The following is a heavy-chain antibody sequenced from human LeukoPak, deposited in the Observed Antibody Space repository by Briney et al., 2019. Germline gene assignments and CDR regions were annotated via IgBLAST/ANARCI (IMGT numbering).Heavy chain of an antibody. CDR3: ARPTLYYYDGSGYYDAFDI. CDR2: IYPGDSDT. D-gene: IGHD3-22*01. CDR1: GYSFTSYW. V-gene: IGHV5-51*01. J-gene: IGHJ3*02. Sequence: GESLKISCQGSGYSFTSYWIAWVRQMPGKGLEWMGIIYPGDSDTRYSPSFQGQVTFSADKSISTAYLQWRSLKAPDTAMYYCARPTLYYYDGSGYYDAFDIWGQGTLVTVSS.